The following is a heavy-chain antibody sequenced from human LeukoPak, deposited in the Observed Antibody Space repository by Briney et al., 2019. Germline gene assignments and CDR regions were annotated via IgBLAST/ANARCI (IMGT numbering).Heavy chain of an antibody. V-gene: IGHV1-2*02. CDR1: GYTFTGYY. CDR3: ASFGIVDYVFGY. D-gene: IGHD4/OR15-4a*01. CDR2: INPNSGGT. Sequence: ASVKVSCKASGYTFTGYYMHWVRQAPGQGLEWMVWINPNSGGTNYAQKFQGRVTMTRDTSISTAYMELSRVRSDDTAVYYCASFGIVDYVFGYWGQGTLVTVSS. J-gene: IGHJ4*02.